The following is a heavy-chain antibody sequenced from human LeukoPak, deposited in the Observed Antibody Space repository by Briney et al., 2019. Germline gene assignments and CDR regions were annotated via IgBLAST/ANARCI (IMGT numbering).Heavy chain of an antibody. V-gene: IGHV4-39*01. Sequence: SETLSLTCTISGGSISSSSYYWGWIRQPPGKGLEWIASIYYSGSTYYNPSLKSRVTISVDTSKNQFSLKLSSVTAADTAVYYCAQLSGYTYSGYGPTYYYYYYMDVWGKGTTVTVSS. CDR3: AQLSGYTYSGYGPTYYYYYYMDV. D-gene: IGHD5-12*01. CDR2: IYYSGST. CDR1: GGSISSSSYY. J-gene: IGHJ6*03.